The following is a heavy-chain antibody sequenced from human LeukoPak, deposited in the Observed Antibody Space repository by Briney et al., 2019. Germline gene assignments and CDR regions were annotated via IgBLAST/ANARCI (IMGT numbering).Heavy chain of an antibody. V-gene: IGHV4-4*09. D-gene: IGHD3-16*02. J-gene: IGHJ3*02. CDR2: ISNSGST. Sequence: SETLSLTCSVSGGSISSHYWSWIRQPPGKGLEWIGYISNSGSTSYNPSLEGRVTISVDTSKNQFSLKLSSVTAADTAVYYCARVYYDYVWGSYRPKAFDIWGQGTMVTVSS. CDR1: GGSISSHY. CDR3: ARVYYDYVWGSYRPKAFDI.